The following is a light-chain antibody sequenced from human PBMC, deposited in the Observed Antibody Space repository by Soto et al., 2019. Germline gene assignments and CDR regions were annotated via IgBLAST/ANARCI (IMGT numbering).Light chain of an antibody. Sequence: DLQMTQSPSSLSASVGDRVTLTCRASQDISHFLAWYQHRPGKVPRLLIYGASTLLSGVPSRFSGSGSGTAFALTISSLQPEDVVTHYCRTYSEDVPGTFGQRGK. V-gene: IGKV1-27*01. CDR2: GAS. CDR3: RTYSEDVPGT. CDR1: QDISHF. J-gene: IGKJ1*01.